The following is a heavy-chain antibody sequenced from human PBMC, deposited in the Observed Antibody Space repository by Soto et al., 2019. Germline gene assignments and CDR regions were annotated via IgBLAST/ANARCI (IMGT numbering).Heavy chain of an antibody. D-gene: IGHD3-22*01. CDR2: ISYDGSNK. CDR1: GFTFSSYG. J-gene: IGHJ4*02. V-gene: IGHV3-30*03. Sequence: QVQLVESGGGVVQPGRSLRLSCAASGFTFSSYGMHWVRQALGKGLEWVAVISYDGSNKYYADSVKGRFTISRDNSKNTLYLQMNSLRAEDTAVYYCSNYYDSSGYYYDGLLDYWGQGTLVTVSS. CDR3: SNYYDSSGYYYDGLLDY.